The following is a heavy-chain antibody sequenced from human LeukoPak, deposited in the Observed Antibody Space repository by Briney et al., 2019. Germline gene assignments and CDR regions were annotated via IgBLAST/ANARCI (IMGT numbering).Heavy chain of an antibody. CDR2: INGRGGST. D-gene: IGHD3-16*02. Sequence: GGSLRLSCAASGFTFSSYAMNWVRQAPGKGLEWVSAINGRGGSTYYADSVKGRFTISRDNSKNTLFLQMNSLRAEDTAVYYCARDSLMITFGGVIVIEDNWFDPWGQGTLVTVSS. CDR3: ARDSLMITFGGVIVIEDNWFDP. J-gene: IGHJ5*02. V-gene: IGHV3-23*01. CDR1: GFTFSSYA.